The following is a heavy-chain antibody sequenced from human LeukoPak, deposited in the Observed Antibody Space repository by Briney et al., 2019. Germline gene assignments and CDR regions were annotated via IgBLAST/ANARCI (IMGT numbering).Heavy chain of an antibody. J-gene: IGHJ4*02. CDR2: MNPNSGNT. D-gene: IGHD1-26*01. CDR1: GYTFTGYY. CDR3: ARWGGSSVDY. V-gene: IGHV1-8*02. Sequence: ASVKVSCKASGYTFTGYYMHWVRQAPGQGLEWMGWMNPNSGNTGYAQKFQGRVTMTRNTSISTAYMELSSLRSEDTAVYYCARWGGSSVDYWGQGTLVTVSS.